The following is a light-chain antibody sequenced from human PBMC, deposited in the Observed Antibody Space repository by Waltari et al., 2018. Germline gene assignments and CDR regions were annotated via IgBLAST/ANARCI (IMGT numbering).Light chain of an antibody. J-gene: IGKJ4*01. V-gene: IGKV1-12*01. Sequence: DIQMTQSPSTVSASVGDRIVITCRASQGVSTWLAWYHQKPGRAPRLLIYAASNLETGVPLRFSGSASGTEFLITISSLQTDDLGTYYCQQANSFPLTFGGGTRVEIK. CDR2: AAS. CDR1: QGVSTW. CDR3: QQANSFPLT.